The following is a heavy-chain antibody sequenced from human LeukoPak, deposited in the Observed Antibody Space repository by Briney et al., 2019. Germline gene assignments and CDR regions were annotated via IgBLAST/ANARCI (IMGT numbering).Heavy chain of an antibody. CDR1: GYTFTGYY. Sequence: ASVKVSCKASGYTFTGYYMHWVRQAPGQGLEWMGWINPNSGGTNYAQKLQGRVTMTRDTSISTAYMELSRLRSDDTAVYYCARDSYDYVWGSYRQDYWGQGTLVTVSS. CDR2: INPNSGGT. CDR3: ARDSYDYVWGSYRQDY. V-gene: IGHV1-2*02. D-gene: IGHD3-16*02. J-gene: IGHJ4*02.